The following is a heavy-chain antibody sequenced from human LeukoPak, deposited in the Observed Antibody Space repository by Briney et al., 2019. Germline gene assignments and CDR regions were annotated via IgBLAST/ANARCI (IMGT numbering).Heavy chain of an antibody. CDR3: ARDPGYSSSWPDY. Sequence: GRSLRLSCAASGFTFSSYGMHWVRQAPGKGLEWVAVIWYDGSNKYYADSVKGRFTISRDNSKNTLYLQMNSLRAEDTAVYYCARDPGYSSSWPDYWGQGTLATVSS. CDR1: GFTFSSYG. J-gene: IGHJ4*02. CDR2: IWYDGSNK. D-gene: IGHD6-13*01. V-gene: IGHV3-33*01.